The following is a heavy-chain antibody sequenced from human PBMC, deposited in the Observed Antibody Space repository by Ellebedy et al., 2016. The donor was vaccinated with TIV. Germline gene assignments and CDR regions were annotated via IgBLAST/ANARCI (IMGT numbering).Heavy chain of an antibody. CDR2: IIPIFGAA. Sequence: AASVKVSCKASGDTFRSYGVSWVRQAPGQGLEWLGGIIPIFGAANYAPKFQDRVTITADESTSTAYMELSSLRSGDTAVYYCARLCGLVYCGGDYNSFDPWGQGTLVTVSS. J-gene: IGHJ5*02. CDR3: ARLCGLVYCGGDYNSFDP. D-gene: IGHD2-21*02. V-gene: IGHV1-69*13. CDR1: GDTFRSYG.